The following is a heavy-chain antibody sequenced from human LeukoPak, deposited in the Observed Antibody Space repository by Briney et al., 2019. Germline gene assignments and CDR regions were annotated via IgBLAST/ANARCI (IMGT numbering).Heavy chain of an antibody. Sequence: ASVKVSCKPSGYTLTRYGISWVRHAPEPGREWMGWISANNGKTNYTQKPQGRVTMTTDTSTSTAYMELRSLRSDDTAVYYCARVLQLLGIVYYYYGMDVWGQGTTVTVSS. D-gene: IGHD5-18*01. CDR1: GYTLTRYG. CDR3: ARVLQLLGIVYYYYGMDV. V-gene: IGHV1-18*01. CDR2: ISANNGKT. J-gene: IGHJ6*02.